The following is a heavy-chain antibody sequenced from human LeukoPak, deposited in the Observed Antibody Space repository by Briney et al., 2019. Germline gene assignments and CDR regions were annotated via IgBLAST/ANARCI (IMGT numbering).Heavy chain of an antibody. Sequence: GGSLRLSCAASGFDFGAYEMNWVRQAPGKGLEWVSYIAGSDTTTYYADSVKGRFTISRDNAKNSLYLQMNSLRAEDTAVYYCARETQVFGVVTGYWGQGTLVTVSS. D-gene: IGHD3-3*01. CDR3: ARETQVFGVVTGY. V-gene: IGHV3-48*03. J-gene: IGHJ4*02. CDR1: GFDFGAYE. CDR2: IAGSDTTT.